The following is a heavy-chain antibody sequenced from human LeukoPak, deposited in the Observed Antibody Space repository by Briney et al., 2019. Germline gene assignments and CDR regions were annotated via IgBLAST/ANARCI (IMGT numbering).Heavy chain of an antibody. D-gene: IGHD7-27*01. CDR3: ATLGN. CDR1: GFTFSNYW. CDR2: IKQDGSEK. J-gene: IGHJ4*02. V-gene: IGHV3-7*01. Sequence: PGGSLRLSCAASGFTFSNYWMSWVRQAPGKGLEWVANIKQDGSEKYHVDSVKGRFTISRDNAENSLYLQMNSLRAEDTAVYYCATLGNWGQGTLVTVSS.